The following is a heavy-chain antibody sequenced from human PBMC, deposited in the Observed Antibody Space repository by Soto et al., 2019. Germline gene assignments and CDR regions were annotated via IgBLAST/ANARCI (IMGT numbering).Heavy chain of an antibody. CDR3: AKWGYCSSTSCINYYGMDV. Sequence: PGGSLRLSCAASGFTFSSYAMSWVRQAPGKGLEWVSAISGSGGSTYYADSVEGRFTISRDNSKNTLYLQMNSLRAEDTAVYYCAKWGYCSSTSCINYYGMDVWGQGTTV. CDR1: GFTFSSYA. D-gene: IGHD2-2*01. J-gene: IGHJ6*02. CDR2: ISGSGGST. V-gene: IGHV3-23*01.